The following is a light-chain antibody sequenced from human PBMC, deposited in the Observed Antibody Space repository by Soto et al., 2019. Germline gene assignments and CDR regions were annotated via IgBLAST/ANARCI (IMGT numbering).Light chain of an antibody. CDR3: QQYNNWPPVT. Sequence: EIVLTQSPGTLSLSPGERATLSCRASQSISSSYLAWYQQKPGQAPRPLIYAASSRATDIPDRFSGSGSGTDFTLTISSLQSEDFAVYYCQQYNNWPPVTFGQGTKVDIK. J-gene: IGKJ1*01. CDR1: QSISSSY. V-gene: IGKV3-20*01. CDR2: AAS.